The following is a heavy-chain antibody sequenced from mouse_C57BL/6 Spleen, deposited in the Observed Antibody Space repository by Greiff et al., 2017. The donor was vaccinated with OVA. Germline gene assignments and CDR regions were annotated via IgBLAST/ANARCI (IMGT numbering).Heavy chain of an antibody. Sequence: DVMLVESGGDLVKPGGSLKLSCAASGFTFSSYGMSWVRQTPDKRLEWVATISSGGSYTYYPDSVKGRFTISRDNAKNTLYLQMSSLKSEDTAMYYCARWDPYFDYWGQGTTLTVSS. CDR2: ISSGGSYT. CDR3: ARWDPYFDY. J-gene: IGHJ2*01. CDR1: GFTFSSYG. D-gene: IGHD4-1*01. V-gene: IGHV5-6*02.